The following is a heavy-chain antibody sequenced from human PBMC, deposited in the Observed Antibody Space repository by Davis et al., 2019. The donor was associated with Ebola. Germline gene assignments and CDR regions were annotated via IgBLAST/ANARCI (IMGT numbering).Heavy chain of an antibody. J-gene: IGHJ4*02. CDR2: ISGSGGST. D-gene: IGHD5-18*01. V-gene: IGHV3-23*01. CDR1: GFTVSSNY. CDR3: ANNRYSYGYYFDY. Sequence: PGGSLRLSCAASGFTVSSNYMSWVRQAPGKGLEWVSAISGSGGSTYYADSVKGRFTISRDNSKNTLYLQMNSLRAEDTAVYYCANNRYSYGYYFDYWGQGTLVTVSS.